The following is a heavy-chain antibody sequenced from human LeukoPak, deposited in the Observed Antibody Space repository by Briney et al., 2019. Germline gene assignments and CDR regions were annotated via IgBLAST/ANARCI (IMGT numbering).Heavy chain of an antibody. CDR2: ISSSSSYI. CDR3: ASQLPYSGYYDAFDI. V-gene: IGHV3-21*01. D-gene: IGHD5-12*01. CDR1: GFTFSTYS. J-gene: IGHJ3*02. Sequence: GGSLRLSCAASGFTFSTYSMNWVRQAPGKGLEWVSSISSSSSYIYYADSVKGRFTISRDNAKNSLYLQMNSLRAEDTAVYYCASQLPYSGYYDAFDIWGQGTMVTVSS.